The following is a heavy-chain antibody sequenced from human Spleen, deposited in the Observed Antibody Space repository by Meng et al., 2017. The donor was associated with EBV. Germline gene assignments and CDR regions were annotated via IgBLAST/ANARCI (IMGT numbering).Heavy chain of an antibody. CDR2: IYHSGST. CDR3: ARGLPLGGFDY. V-gene: IGHV4-4*02. Sequence: VELAVAGPRPGEPSGTLSLTLPGSGCSSQSRYLVNWVRQSPVKGLEWIGEIYHSGSTNYNPSLKSRVTILVDKSNNQFSLKLSSVTAADTAVYYCARGLPLGGFDYWGQGTLVTVSS. J-gene: IGHJ4*02. CDR1: GCSSQSRYL.